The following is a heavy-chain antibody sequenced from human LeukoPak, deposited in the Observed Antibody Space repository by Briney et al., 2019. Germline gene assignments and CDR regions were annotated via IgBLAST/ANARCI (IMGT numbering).Heavy chain of an antibody. CDR1: GGSISSYY. J-gene: IGHJ4*02. CDR3: ARESNSAYLFDY. D-gene: IGHD2-2*01. CDR2: IYSSGST. V-gene: IGHV4-4*07. Sequence: PSETLSLTCTVSGGSISSYYWSWIRQPAGKGLEWIGRIYSSGSTNYAPSLKSRVTMSVDTSKNQFSLKLSPMTAADTAVYYCARESNSAYLFDYWGQGTLVTVSS.